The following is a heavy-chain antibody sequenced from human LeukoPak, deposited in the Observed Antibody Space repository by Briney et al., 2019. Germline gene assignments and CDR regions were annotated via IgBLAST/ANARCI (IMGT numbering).Heavy chain of an antibody. CDR1: GFTFSTYS. CDR2: ISSSNNYI. J-gene: IGHJ4*02. V-gene: IGHV3-21*01. D-gene: IGHD1-14*01. Sequence: PGGSLRLSCAASGFTFSTYSMNWVRQAPGKGLEWVSSISSSNNYIYYADSVRGRFTISRDNAKNSLYLQMNSLRAEDTAVYYCARSNNGVDYWGQGTLVTVSS. CDR3: ARSNNGVDY.